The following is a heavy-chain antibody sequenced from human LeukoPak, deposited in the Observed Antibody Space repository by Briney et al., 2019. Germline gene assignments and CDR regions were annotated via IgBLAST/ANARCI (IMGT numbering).Heavy chain of an antibody. V-gene: IGHV4-59*12. D-gene: IGHD6-6*01. CDR1: GGSISSYY. CDR2: IYYGGST. Sequence: SETLSLTCTVSGGSISSYYWSWIRQPPGKGLEWIGYIYYGGSTYYNPSLKSRLTISVDTSKNQFSLKLSSVTAADTAVYYCARDRISSSEFDYWGQGTLVTVSS. J-gene: IGHJ4*02. CDR3: ARDRISSSEFDY.